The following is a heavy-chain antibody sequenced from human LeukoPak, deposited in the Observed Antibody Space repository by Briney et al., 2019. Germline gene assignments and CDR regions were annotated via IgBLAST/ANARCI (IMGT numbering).Heavy chain of an antibody. Sequence: SETLSLTCTVSGDSITSNYWSWIRQPPGKGLEWIGYIYYSGSTDSNPSLKSRVTMSLDTSKNQFSLNLSSVTAADTAVYYCARRWVYDKRAFDAWGQGTMVTVSS. J-gene: IGHJ3*01. V-gene: IGHV4-59*08. CDR2: IYYSGST. D-gene: IGHD3-16*01. CDR1: GDSITSNY. CDR3: ARRWVYDKRAFDA.